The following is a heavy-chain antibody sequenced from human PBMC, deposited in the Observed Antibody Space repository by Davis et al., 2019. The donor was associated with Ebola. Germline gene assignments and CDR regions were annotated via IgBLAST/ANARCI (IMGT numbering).Heavy chain of an antibody. CDR1: GYPISRGYY. CDR3: ARDSSHVSGRGPLDS. Sequence: PSETLSLTCTVSGYPISRGYYCGWIRQPPGKGLEWIGSIYYSGSTYYYPSHKSRVTISVDMSKNQFSLKLSSVTAADTAVYYCARDSSHVSGRGPLDSWGQGTLVTVSS. J-gene: IGHJ4*02. D-gene: IGHD3/OR15-3a*01. V-gene: IGHV4-38-2*02. CDR2: IYYSGST.